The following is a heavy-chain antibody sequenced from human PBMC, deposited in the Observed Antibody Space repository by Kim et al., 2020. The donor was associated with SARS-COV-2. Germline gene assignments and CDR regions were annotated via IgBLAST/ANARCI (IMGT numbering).Heavy chain of an antibody. CDR2: IYYSGST. J-gene: IGHJ5*02. Sequence: SETLSLTCTVSGGSVSSGSYYWSWIRQPPGKGLEWIGYIYYSGSTNYNPSLKSRVTISVDTSKNQFSLTLSSVTTADTAVYYCARSHGGYCSGGSCYRGLVRFDPWGQGTLVTVSS. V-gene: IGHV4-61*01. CDR1: GGSVSSGSYY. D-gene: IGHD2-15*01. CDR3: ARSHGGYCSGGSCYRGLVRFDP.